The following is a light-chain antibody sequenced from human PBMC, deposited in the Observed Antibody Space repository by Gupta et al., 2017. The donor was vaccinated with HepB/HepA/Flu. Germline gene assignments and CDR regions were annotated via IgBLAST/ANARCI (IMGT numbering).Light chain of an antibody. V-gene: IGLV2-14*03. Sequence: QSALTQPASVSGSPGQSISISCTGTSSDVGDYYYVSWFQHHPGKAPKLLIYDVSNRPSGGANRFSGSKSGNTASLTISGLQSEDEADYFCSSYKNTSTLNWVFGGGTKLTVL. CDR1: SSDVGDYYY. CDR2: DVS. J-gene: IGLJ3*02. CDR3: SSYKNTSTLNWV.